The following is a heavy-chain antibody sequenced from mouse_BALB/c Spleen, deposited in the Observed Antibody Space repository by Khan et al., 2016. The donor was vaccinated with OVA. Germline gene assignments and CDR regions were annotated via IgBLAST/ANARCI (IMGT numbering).Heavy chain of an antibody. Sequence: QVQLKESGPGLVAPSQSLSITCTVSGFSLTDYAVSWIRQPPGKGLEWLGVIWGGGSKYYNSALKSRLSISTDNSKSQVFLKMNSLQSDDTAMYSGDKDPPYYAMDYWGQGTSVTVSS. J-gene: IGHJ4*01. CDR2: IWGGGSK. V-gene: IGHV2-6-5*01. CDR1: GFSLTDYA. CDR3: DKDPPYYAMDY.